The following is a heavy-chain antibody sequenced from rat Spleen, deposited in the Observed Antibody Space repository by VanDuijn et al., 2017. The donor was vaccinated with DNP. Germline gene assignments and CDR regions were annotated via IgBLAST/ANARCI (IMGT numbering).Heavy chain of an antibody. V-gene: IGHV5S10*01. CDR1: GFTFSDYN. CDR2: IIYDGSRP. Sequence: EVQLVESGGGLVQPGRSLKLSCAASGFTFSDYNMAWVRQAPKKGLEWVATIIYDGSRPYYRDSVKGRFTISRESAKSTLYLQMDSLRSEDTATYYCARRYFNYGSYWYFDFWGPGTMVTVSS. J-gene: IGHJ1*01. CDR3: ARRYFNYGSYWYFDF. D-gene: IGHD1-3*01.